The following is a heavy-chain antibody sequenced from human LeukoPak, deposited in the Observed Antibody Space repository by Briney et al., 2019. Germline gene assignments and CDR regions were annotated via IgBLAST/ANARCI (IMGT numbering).Heavy chain of an antibody. Sequence: KASEPLSITGTVSGDSISSGGYSWTWFRQHPGKGLEWIGYIYYSGNTYYNPSLESRLTISVDTSKNQFSLKLSSVTAAGTAVYYCAREGYYGSWSYFPWGQGTLVTVSS. J-gene: IGHJ5*02. CDR2: IYYSGNT. CDR3: AREGYYGSWSYFP. V-gene: IGHV4-31*03. D-gene: IGHD3-10*01. CDR1: GDSISSGGYS.